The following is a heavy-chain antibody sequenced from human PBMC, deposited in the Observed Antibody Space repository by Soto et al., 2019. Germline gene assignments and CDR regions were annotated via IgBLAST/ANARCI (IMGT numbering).Heavy chain of an antibody. V-gene: IGHV1-69*02. J-gene: IGHJ4*02. CDR3: ARTSGDYVGGNVQYFDY. D-gene: IGHD4-17*01. Sequence: QVQLVQSGAEVKKPGSSVKVSCKASGGTFSSYTISWVRQAPGQGLEWMGRIIPILGIANYAQKFHGRVTITADNSTSTAYMELSSLRSEDTAVYYCARTSGDYVGGNVQYFDYWGQGTLVTVSS. CDR1: GGTFSSYT. CDR2: IIPILGIA.